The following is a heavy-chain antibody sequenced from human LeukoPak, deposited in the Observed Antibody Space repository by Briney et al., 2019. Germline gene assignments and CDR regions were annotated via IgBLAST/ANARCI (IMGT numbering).Heavy chain of an antibody. D-gene: IGHD5-12*01. CDR1: GGCFSAYY. J-gene: IGHJ4*02. V-gene: IGHV4-34*01. CDR3: ARGGYDYVRGDLDY. CDR2: INHSGTT. Sequence: SETLSLTCAVYGGCFSAYYWNWIRQAPGQGLEWIGEINHSGTTNYNPSLKSRATISGDTSKNQFSLKLSSVTAADTAVYYCARGGYDYVRGDLDYWGQGTLVTVSS.